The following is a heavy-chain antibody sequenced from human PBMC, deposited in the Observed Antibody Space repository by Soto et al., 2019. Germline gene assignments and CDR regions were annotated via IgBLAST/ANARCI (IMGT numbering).Heavy chain of an antibody. D-gene: IGHD1-26*01. Sequence: SETPSLTCAVSGGSLRSGGYSWGWIRQPPGKGLEWIGYMYHSGSTYYNPSLKSRVTISIDRSKNQFSLKLSSVTAADTAVYYCARGGTYLDCSGQATLVTVSS. V-gene: IGHV4-30-2*01. CDR3: ARGGTYLDC. CDR2: MYHSGST. J-gene: IGHJ4*02. CDR1: GGSLRSGGYS.